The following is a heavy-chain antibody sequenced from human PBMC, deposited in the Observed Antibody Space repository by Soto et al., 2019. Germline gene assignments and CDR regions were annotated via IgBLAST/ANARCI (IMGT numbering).Heavy chain of an antibody. Sequence: QVQLQESGPGLVKPSQTLSLTCTVSGGSISSDEYYWSWIRQSPGKGLEWIGYISFSGQTYYNPSLKSRVTISIDTSKNQFSLRLYSMTAADTAVYFCARAEIRAFDYWGQGTLVTVSS. CDR1: GGSISSDEYY. CDR3: ARAEIRAFDY. CDR2: ISFSGQT. J-gene: IGHJ4*02. V-gene: IGHV4-30-4*01.